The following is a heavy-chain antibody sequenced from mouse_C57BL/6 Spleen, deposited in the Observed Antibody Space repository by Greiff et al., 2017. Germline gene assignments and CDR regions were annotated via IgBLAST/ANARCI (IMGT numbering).Heavy chain of an antibody. D-gene: IGHD1-1*01. CDR3: ARGTTVVEGFFDY. V-gene: IGHV1-26*01. CDR1: GYTFTDYY. CDR2: INPNNGGT. Sequence: VQLQQSGPELVKPGASVKISCKASGYTFTDYYMNWVKQSHGKSLEWIGDINPNNGGTSYNQKFKGKATLTVDKSSSTAYMELRSLTSEDSAVYYCARGTTVVEGFFDYWGQGTTLTVSS. J-gene: IGHJ2*01.